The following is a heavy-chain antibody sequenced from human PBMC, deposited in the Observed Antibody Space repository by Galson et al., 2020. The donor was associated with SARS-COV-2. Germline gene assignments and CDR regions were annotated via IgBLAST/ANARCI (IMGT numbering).Heavy chain of an antibody. Sequence: GGSLRLSCAASGFTFSSCPMSWVRQAPGQGLEWVSAIRGSGDNTYYADSVKGRFTISRDTSKHTLYLQMNSLRAEDTAIYYCAKEVPMTGRTDEYFQHWGQGTLVTVSS. CDR3: AKEVPMTGRTDEYFQH. V-gene: IGHV3-23*01. CDR2: IRGSGDNT. D-gene: IGHD3-9*01. J-gene: IGHJ1*01. CDR1: GFTFSSCP.